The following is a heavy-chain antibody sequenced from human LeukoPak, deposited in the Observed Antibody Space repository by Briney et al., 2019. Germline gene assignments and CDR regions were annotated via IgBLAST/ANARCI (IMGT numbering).Heavy chain of an antibody. V-gene: IGHV7-4-1*02. Sequence: ASVKVSCKASGYTFTSYAMNWVRQAPGQGLEWMGWINTNTGNPTYAQGFTGWFAFSLDTSVSTAYLQISSLKAEDTAVYYCARDVYYYDSSGYYYGYYYGMDVWGQGTTVTVSS. J-gene: IGHJ6*02. CDR2: INTNTGNP. CDR1: GYTFTSYA. D-gene: IGHD3-22*01. CDR3: ARDVYYYDSSGYYYGYYYGMDV.